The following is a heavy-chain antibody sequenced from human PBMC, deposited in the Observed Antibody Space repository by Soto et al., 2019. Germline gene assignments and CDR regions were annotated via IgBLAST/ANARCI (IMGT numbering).Heavy chain of an antibody. CDR1: GVPFSSYT. CDR3: PRDALGAFEY. J-gene: IGHJ4*02. V-gene: IGHV1-69*08. Sequence: QVQLVQSGAEEKKPGTSVNVSCKASGVPFSSYTIGWVRQAPGQGLEWMGKILPIVAMTNYAPKFQDRVTIPADISTSPSSVVLSSLRSDDTAVYFCPRDALGAFEYWGQGTLVTVSS. D-gene: IGHD3-16*02. CDR2: ILPIVAMT.